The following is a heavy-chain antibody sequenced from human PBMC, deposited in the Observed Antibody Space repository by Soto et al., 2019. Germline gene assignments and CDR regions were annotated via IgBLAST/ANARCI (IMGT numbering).Heavy chain of an antibody. J-gene: IGHJ4*02. CDR2: ISFEESRT. CDR1: GFTFSNYW. Sequence: GGSLRLSCAASGFTFSNYWMLWVRQAPGKGLVWVSRISFEESRTNYADFAKGRFTISRDSAKNTLYLQMNSLRAEDTAVYYCARDYYGTGDYWGQGTLVTVSS. V-gene: IGHV3-74*01. D-gene: IGHD3-10*01. CDR3: ARDYYGTGDY.